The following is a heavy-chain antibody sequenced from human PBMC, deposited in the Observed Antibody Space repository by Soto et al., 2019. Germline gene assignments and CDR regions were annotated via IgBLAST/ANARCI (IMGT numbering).Heavy chain of an antibody. CDR2: IYNSGTN. D-gene: IGHD4-17*01. J-gene: IGHJ2*01. CDR3: ARMTTLTLYYYFDL. Sequence: QVQLQESGPGLVKPSGTLSLTCVVSGVSISGYHWGWIRQSPGKGLEWVGYIYNSGTNKYNASLESRLTISVDTSKNQFSMRLRSMTAADTAVYYCARMTTLTLYYYFDLWGRGTPVIVSS. V-gene: IGHV4-59*08. CDR1: GVSISGYH.